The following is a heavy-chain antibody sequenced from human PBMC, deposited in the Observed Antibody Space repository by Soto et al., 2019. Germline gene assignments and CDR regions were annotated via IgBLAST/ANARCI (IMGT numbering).Heavy chain of an antibody. CDR2: ISGSGGST. CDR3: AKDSLYYDSSGYSDFDY. V-gene: IGHV3-23*01. Sequence: HPGGSLRLSCAASGFTFSSYAMSWVRQAPGKGLEWVSAISGSGGSTYYADSVKGRFTISRDNSKNTLYLQMNSLRAEDTAVYYCAKDSLYYDSSGYSDFDYWGQGTLVTVSS. J-gene: IGHJ4*02. CDR1: GFTFSSYA. D-gene: IGHD3-22*01.